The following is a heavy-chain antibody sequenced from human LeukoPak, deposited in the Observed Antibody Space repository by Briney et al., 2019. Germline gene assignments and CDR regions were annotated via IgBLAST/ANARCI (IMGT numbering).Heavy chain of an antibody. Sequence: PGGSLRLSCTTPGFTFRDHAMNWVRQAPGKGLEWVGFIRSKTYGGTAEYAASVKGRFTISRDDSKSIAYLQMNSLKTEDTALYYCTYDSSGYSYYFDYWGQGTLVTVSS. V-gene: IGHV3-49*04. CDR1: GFTFRDHA. D-gene: IGHD3-22*01. CDR2: IRSKTYGGTA. J-gene: IGHJ4*02. CDR3: TYDSSGYSYYFDY.